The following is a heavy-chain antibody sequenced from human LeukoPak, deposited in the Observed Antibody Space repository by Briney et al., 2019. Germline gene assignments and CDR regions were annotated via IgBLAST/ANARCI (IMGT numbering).Heavy chain of an antibody. Sequence: PSETLSLTCAVYGGSFSGCYWSWIRQPPGKGLEWIGEINHSGSTNYNPSLKSRVTISVDTSKNQFSLKLSSVTAADTAVYYCARGFGSSYYFDYWGQGTLVTVSS. D-gene: IGHD6-6*01. CDR1: GGSFSGCY. J-gene: IGHJ4*02. CDR3: ARGFGSSYYFDY. CDR2: INHSGST. V-gene: IGHV4-34*01.